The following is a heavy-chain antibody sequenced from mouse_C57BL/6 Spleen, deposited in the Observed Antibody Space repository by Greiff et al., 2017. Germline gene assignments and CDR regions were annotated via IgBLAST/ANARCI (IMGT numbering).Heavy chain of an antibody. CDR1: GFTFSSYT. CDR2: ISGGGGNT. J-gene: IGHJ3*01. Sequence: DVMLVESGGGLVKPGGSLKLSCAASGFTFSSYTMSWVRQTPEKRLEWVATISGGGGNTYYPDSVKGRFTISRDNAKNTLYLQMSSLRSEDTALYYCARHGLSGFAYWGQGTLVTVSA. D-gene: IGHD1-1*02. V-gene: IGHV5-9*01. CDR3: ARHGLSGFAY.